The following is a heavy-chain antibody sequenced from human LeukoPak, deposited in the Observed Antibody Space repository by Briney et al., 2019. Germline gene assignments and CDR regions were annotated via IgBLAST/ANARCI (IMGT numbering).Heavy chain of an antibody. Sequence: SETLSLTCTVSGGSISSSSYYWGWIRQPPGKGLEWIGSIYYSGSTYYNPSLKSRVTISVDTSKNQFSLKLSSVTAADTAVYYCARDIHRGGVGNAVDVWGQGTMVTVSS. CDR3: ARDIHRGGVGNAVDV. V-gene: IGHV4-39*07. J-gene: IGHJ3*01. CDR2: IYYSGST. D-gene: IGHD2-8*01. CDR1: GGSISSSSYY.